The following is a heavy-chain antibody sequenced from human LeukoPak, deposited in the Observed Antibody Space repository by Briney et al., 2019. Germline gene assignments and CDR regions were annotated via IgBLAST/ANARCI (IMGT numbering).Heavy chain of an antibody. Sequence: PSQTLSLTCTVSGGSIGSGGFYWSWIRQHPGKGLEWIGYIYYSGSTYYNPSLKSQINISLDTSKNQFSLRLNSVTAEDTAVYYCARDYGRGQLPFDYWGQGTLVTVSS. CDR1: GGSIGSGGFY. CDR3: ARDYGRGQLPFDY. CDR2: IYYSGST. J-gene: IGHJ4*02. V-gene: IGHV4-31*01. D-gene: IGHD5-24*01.